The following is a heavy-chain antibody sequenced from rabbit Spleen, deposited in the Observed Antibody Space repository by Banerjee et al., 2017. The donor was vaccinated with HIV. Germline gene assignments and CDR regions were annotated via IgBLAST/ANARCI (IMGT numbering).Heavy chain of an antibody. CDR3: VRDRADIGGDYGPYYFDL. V-gene: IGHV1S47*01. Sequence: QEQLVESGGGLVQPGGSLKLSCKASGFDFSSYGVSWVRQAPGKGLEWIGYIDPVFGGTYYASWVNGRFTISSHNAQNTLYLQLNSLIAADTATYFCVRDRADIGGDYGPYYFDLWGPGTLVTVS. CDR2: IDPVFGGT. J-gene: IGHJ4*01. CDR1: GFDFSSYG. D-gene: IGHD2-1*01.